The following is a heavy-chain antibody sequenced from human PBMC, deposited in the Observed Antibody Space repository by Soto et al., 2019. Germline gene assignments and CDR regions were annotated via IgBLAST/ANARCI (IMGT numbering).Heavy chain of an antibody. D-gene: IGHD2-2*01. CDR2: IWYDGSNK. CDR1: GFTFSSYG. CDR3: ARDLGYCSSTSCYYCSGGSCYSLGLGY. J-gene: IGHJ4*02. Sequence: GGSLRLSCAASGFTFSSYGMHWVRQAPGKGLEWVAVIWYDGSNKYYADSVKGRFTISRDNSKNTLYLQMNSLRAEDTAVYYCARDLGYCSSTSCYYCSGGSCYSLGLGYWGQGTLVTVSS. V-gene: IGHV3-33*01.